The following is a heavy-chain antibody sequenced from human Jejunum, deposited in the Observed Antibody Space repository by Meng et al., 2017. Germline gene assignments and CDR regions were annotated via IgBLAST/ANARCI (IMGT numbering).Heavy chain of an antibody. V-gene: IGHV3-74*01. CDR2: ISTDGSST. CDR3: ARGLSGYYGFFDY. D-gene: IGHD3-22*01. Sequence: VAAGGGLVPPGGSLRLSCAASGFTFSSYWMHWVRQAPGKGLVWVSRISTDGSSTYYADSVKGRFPISRDNAKNTVYLEINSLRAEDSAVYYCARGLSGYYGFFDYWGQGTLVTVSS. J-gene: IGHJ4*02. CDR1: GFTFSSYW.